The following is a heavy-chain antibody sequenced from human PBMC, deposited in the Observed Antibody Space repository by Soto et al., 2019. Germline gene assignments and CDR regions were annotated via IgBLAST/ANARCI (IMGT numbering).Heavy chain of an antibody. D-gene: IGHD2-8*02. CDR3: ARIDCTGDNCNPYYHYGMDV. J-gene: IGHJ6*02. CDR2: IWYDGSIK. Sequence: QEQLVESGGGVVQPGRSLRLSCAASGFTFHTYGMHWVRQIPGKGLQWVAIIWYDGSIKYYADSVRGRFTISRDNSKNALYLQTNSLRYEDTAVYYCARIDCTGDNCNPYYHYGMDVWGQGTTVTVSS. CDR1: GFTFHTYG. V-gene: IGHV3-33*01.